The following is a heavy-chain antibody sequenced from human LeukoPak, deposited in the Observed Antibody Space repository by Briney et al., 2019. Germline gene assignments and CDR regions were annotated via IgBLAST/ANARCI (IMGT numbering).Heavy chain of an antibody. CDR1: GGSISSGGYY. V-gene: IGHV4-30-2*01. Sequence: PSQTLSLTCTVSGGSISSGGYYWSWIRQPPGKGLEWIGYIYHSGSTYYNPSLKGRVTISLDTSKTQFSLKLTSVTAADTAVYYCARSGDSGWYDYFDYWGQGTPVTVSS. CDR3: ARSGDSGWYDYFDY. J-gene: IGHJ4*02. D-gene: IGHD6-19*01. CDR2: IYHSGST.